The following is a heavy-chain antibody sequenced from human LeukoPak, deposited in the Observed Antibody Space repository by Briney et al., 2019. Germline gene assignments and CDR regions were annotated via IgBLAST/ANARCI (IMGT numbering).Heavy chain of an antibody. J-gene: IGHJ4*02. Sequence: GGSLRLSCAASGFTASSNYMSWVRQAPGKGLEWVSAISGSGGSTYYADSVKGRFTISRDNSKNTLYLQMNSLRAEDTAVYYCAKPSTYYDFWSGYDYWGQGTLVTVSS. D-gene: IGHD3-3*01. CDR3: AKPSTYYDFWSGYDY. V-gene: IGHV3-23*01. CDR2: ISGSGGST. CDR1: GFTASSNY.